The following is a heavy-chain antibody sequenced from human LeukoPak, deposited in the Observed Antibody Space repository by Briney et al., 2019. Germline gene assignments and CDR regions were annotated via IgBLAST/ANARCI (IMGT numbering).Heavy chain of an antibody. D-gene: IGHD3-10*01. Sequence: GGSLRLSCKGSGVTFSDCAVTWFRQTPGEGLEWVGFVRTKTHGGAPETAASVRGRFNVSRDDSAGIAYLQMTSLRTEDTAMYYCARVNFRDYRGYTWFEPWGQGTLVTVSS. J-gene: IGHJ5*02. CDR3: ARVNFRDYRGYTWFEP. CDR2: VRTKTHGGAP. V-gene: IGHV3-49*03. CDR1: GVTFSDCA.